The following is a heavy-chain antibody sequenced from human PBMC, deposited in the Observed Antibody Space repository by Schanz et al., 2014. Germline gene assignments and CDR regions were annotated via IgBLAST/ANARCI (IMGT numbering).Heavy chain of an antibody. D-gene: IGHD6-19*01. CDR1: GGTFNSYT. CDR3: ARGGYSSGWYDRDIAHFDY. CDR2: IIPILGIA. V-gene: IGHV1-69*02. J-gene: IGHJ4*02. Sequence: QVQLVQSGAEVKKPGSSMKVSCKASGGTFNSYTINWVRQAPGQGLEWMGRIIPILGIANYAQKFQGRVTMTRNTSMSTAYIELHILTSEDTAVYYCARGGYSSGWYDRDIAHFDYWGQGTLVTVSS.